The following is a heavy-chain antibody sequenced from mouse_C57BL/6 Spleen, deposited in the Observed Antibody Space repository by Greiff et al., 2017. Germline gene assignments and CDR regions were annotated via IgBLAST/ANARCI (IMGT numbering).Heavy chain of an antibody. D-gene: IGHD1-1*01. CDR1: GFNIKDYY. CDR3: TADGSSPPWFAY. V-gene: IGHV14-1*01. CDR2: IDPEDGDT. Sequence: EVQLQQSGAELVRPGASVKLSCTASGFNIKDYYMHWVKQRPEQGLEWIGRIDPEDGDTEYAPKFQGKATMTADTSSNTAYLQLSSLTSEDTAVXYCTADGSSPPWFAYWGQGTLVTVSA. J-gene: IGHJ3*01.